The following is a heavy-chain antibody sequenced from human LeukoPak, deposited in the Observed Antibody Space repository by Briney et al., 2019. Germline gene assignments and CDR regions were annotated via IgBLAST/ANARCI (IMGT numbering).Heavy chain of an antibody. D-gene: IGHD2-21*01. V-gene: IGHV4-59*12. CDR3: ARDIGGVWNY. Sequence: PSETLSLTCTVSGGSISSYYWSWIRQPPGKGLEWIGYIYYSGSTNYNPSLKSRVTISVDTSRNQFSLKLSSVTAADTAVYYCARDIGGVWNYWGQGTLVTVSS. CDR2: IYYSGST. CDR1: GGSISSYY. J-gene: IGHJ4*02.